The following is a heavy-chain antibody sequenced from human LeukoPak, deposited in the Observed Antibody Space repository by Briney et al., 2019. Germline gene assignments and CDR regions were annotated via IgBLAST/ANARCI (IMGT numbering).Heavy chain of an antibody. V-gene: IGHV5-51*01. Sequence: GESLKISCKGSGYSFTTYWIGWVRQMPGKGLEWMAVIYPADSNTRYSPSFQGQVTISADKSISTAYLQWSSLKASDTAMYYCARQPLHSYGTGYFHYWGQGTPVTVSS. CDR1: GYSFTTYW. CDR3: ARQPLHSYGTGYFHY. D-gene: IGHD5-18*01. CDR2: IYPADSNT. J-gene: IGHJ4*02.